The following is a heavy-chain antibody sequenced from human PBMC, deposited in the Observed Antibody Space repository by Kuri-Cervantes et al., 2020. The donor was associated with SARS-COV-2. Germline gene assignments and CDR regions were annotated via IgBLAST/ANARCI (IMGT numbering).Heavy chain of an antibody. V-gene: IGHV1-3*01. D-gene: IGHD1-20*01. CDR2: INAGNGNT. CDR3: ARVRYNWNRMGWFDP. Sequence: ASVKVSCKASGYTFTKYTMHWVRQAPGQRLEWMGWINAGNGNTKYSQRFQGRVTITRDTSASTAYMELSSLRSEDTAVYYCARVRYNWNRMGWFDPWGQGTLVTVSS. J-gene: IGHJ5*02. CDR1: GYTFTKYT.